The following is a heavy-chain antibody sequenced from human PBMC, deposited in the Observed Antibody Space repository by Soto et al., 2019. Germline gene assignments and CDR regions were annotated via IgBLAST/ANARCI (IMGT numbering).Heavy chain of an antibody. CDR1: GGSISSSNW. CDR3: ASDDYSNTLGYYGMDV. V-gene: IGHV4-4*02. D-gene: IGHD4-4*01. Sequence: QVQLQESGPGLVKPSGTLSLTCAVSGGSISSSNWWSWVRQPPGKGLEWIGEIYHSGSTNYNPSLKSRVTIAVDKSKNQFSLKLSSVTAADTAVYYCASDDYSNTLGYYGMDVWGQGTTVTVSS. J-gene: IGHJ6*02. CDR2: IYHSGST.